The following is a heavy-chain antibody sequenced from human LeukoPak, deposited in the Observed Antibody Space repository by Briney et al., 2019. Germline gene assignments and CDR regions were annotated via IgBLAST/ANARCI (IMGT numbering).Heavy chain of an antibody. CDR2: IYYSGST. CDR1: GGSISSYY. J-gene: IGHJ3*02. V-gene: IGHV4-59*01. D-gene: IGHD1-14*01. Sequence: SETLSLTCTVSGGSISSYYWSWIRQPPGKGLEWIGYIYYSGSTNYSPSLKSRVSISVDTSKNQFSLKLSSVTAADTAVYYCARYRNEALFAFDIWGQGTMVTVSS. CDR3: ARYRNEALFAFDI.